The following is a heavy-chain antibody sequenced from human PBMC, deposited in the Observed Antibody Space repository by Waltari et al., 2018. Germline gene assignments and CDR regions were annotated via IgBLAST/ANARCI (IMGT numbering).Heavy chain of an antibody. CDR2: SSSSGSNI. Sequence: EVQLVESGGGLVQPGGSMRLSCAASGFTFSSYELNWVRRAPGKGLEWVSYSSSSGSNIYYADSVKGRFTISRDNAKNSLYLQMNSLRAEDTAVYYCAREGNYDFWSGYYSWFDPWGQGTLVTVSS. CDR3: AREGNYDFWSGYYSWFDP. CDR1: GFTFSSYE. J-gene: IGHJ5*02. V-gene: IGHV3-48*03. D-gene: IGHD3-3*01.